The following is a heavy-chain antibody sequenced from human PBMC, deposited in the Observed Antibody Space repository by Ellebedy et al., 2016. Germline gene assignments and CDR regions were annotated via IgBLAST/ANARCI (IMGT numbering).Heavy chain of an antibody. CDR1: GYTFTSYA. CDR3: ARDPYQMATIRGYFDY. J-gene: IGHJ4*02. Sequence: ASVMVSCKASGYTFTSYAMHWVRQAPGQRLEWMGWINAGNGNTKYSQKFQGRVTITRDTSASTAYMELSSLRSEDTAVYYCARDPYQMATIRGYFDYWGQGTLVTVSS. D-gene: IGHD5-12*01. V-gene: IGHV1-3*01. CDR2: INAGNGNT.